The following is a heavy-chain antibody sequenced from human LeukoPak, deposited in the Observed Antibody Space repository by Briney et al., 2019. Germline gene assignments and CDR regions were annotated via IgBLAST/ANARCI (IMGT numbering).Heavy chain of an antibody. CDR2: IYTCGSI. V-gene: IGHV4-61*02. J-gene: IGHJ4*02. CDR1: GGSISSGSYY. CDR3: AREGKQQLVRGFDY. D-gene: IGHD6-13*01. Sequence: SQTLSLTCTVSGGSISSGSYYWSWIRPPAGKGLEWIGRIYTCGSINYNPSLKTRVTISVDTSKNQFSLKLSSVSAADTAVYYCAREGKQQLVRGFDYWGRGTLVTVSS.